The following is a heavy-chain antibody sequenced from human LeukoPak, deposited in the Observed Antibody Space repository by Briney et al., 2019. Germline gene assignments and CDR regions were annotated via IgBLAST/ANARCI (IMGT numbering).Heavy chain of an antibody. D-gene: IGHD5-18*01. V-gene: IGHV4-4*02. CDR2: IYHSGST. CDR1: GGSISSSNW. Sequence: SETLSLTCAVSGGSISSSNWWSWVRQPPGKGLEWIGEIYHSGSTNYNPSLKSRVTISVDTSKNQFSLKLSSVTAADTAVYHCARGDTAMGYYFDYWGQGTLVTVSS. J-gene: IGHJ4*02. CDR3: ARGDTAMGYYFDY.